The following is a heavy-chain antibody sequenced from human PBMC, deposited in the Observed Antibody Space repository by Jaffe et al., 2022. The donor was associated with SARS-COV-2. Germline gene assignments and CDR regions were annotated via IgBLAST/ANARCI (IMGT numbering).Heavy chain of an antibody. D-gene: IGHD3-9*01. J-gene: IGHJ4*02. CDR3: AHRPPDYDILTGQPRRNGYFDY. Sequence: QITLKESGPTLVKPTQTLTLTCTFSGFSLSTSGVGVGWIRQPPGKALEWLALIYWDDDKRYSPSLKSRLTITKDTSKNQVVLTMTNMDPVDTATYYCAHRPPDYDILTGQPRRNGYFDYWGQGTLVTVSS. CDR1: GFSLSTSGVG. V-gene: IGHV2-5*02. CDR2: IYWDDDK.